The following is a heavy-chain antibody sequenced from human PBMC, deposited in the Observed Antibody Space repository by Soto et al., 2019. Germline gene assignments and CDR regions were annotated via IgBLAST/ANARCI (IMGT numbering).Heavy chain of an antibody. J-gene: IGHJ4*02. CDR2: ISAYNGNT. D-gene: IGHD1-26*01. CDR1: GYTFTYYG. CDR3: ARDLSGSYKYYFDY. Sequence: ASVKVSCKASGYTFTYYGISWVRQAPGQGLEWMGWISAYNGNTNYALRLQGRVTMTTDTSTSTAYMDLRSLRSDDTAVYYCARDLSGSYKYYFDYWGQGTLVTVSS. V-gene: IGHV1-18*01.